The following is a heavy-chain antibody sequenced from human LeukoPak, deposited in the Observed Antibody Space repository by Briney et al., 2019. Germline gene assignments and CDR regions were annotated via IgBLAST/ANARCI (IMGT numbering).Heavy chain of an antibody. D-gene: IGHD3-3*01. V-gene: IGHV4-39*01. J-gene: IGHJ4*02. Sequence: SETLSLTCTVSGGSISSSSYYWGWIRQPPGKGLEWIGSIYYSGSTYYKPSLKSRVTISVDTSKNQFSLKLSSVTAADTAVYFCARQGRRMGYDFWSGYRHFDCWGQGTLVTVSS. CDR2: IYYSGST. CDR3: ARQGRRMGYDFWSGYRHFDC. CDR1: GGSISSSSYY.